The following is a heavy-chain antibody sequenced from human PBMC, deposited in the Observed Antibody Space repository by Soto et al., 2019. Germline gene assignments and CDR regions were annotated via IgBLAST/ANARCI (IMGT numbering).Heavy chain of an antibody. CDR1: GYTFTSYG. V-gene: IGHV1-18*01. CDR3: ARGWVLRSFDWTTRWYGMDV. D-gene: IGHD3-9*01. J-gene: IGHJ6*02. CDR2: ISAYNGNT. Sequence: QVQLVQSGAEVKKHGASVKVSCKASGYTFTSYGISWVRQAPGQGLEWMGWISAYNGNTNYPQKLQGRVTMTTDTSTSTAYMELRSLRSDDTAVYYCARGWVLRSFDWTTRWYGMDVWGQGTTVTVSS.